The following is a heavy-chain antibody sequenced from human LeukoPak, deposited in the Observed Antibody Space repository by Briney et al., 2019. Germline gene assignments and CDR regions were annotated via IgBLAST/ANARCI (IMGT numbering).Heavy chain of an antibody. Sequence: SETLSLTCSVSGGSTSDYYWNWIGQPAGQGLEWLGRIYYTGNTAYNPSLESRLTMSLDTAKNQFSLKVTSVTAADTAVYYCARGGTLFTYFDSWGQGTLVTVSS. J-gene: IGHJ4*02. D-gene: IGHD3-10*02. CDR1: GGSTSDYY. CDR3: ARGGTLFTYFDS. V-gene: IGHV4-4*07. CDR2: IYYTGNT.